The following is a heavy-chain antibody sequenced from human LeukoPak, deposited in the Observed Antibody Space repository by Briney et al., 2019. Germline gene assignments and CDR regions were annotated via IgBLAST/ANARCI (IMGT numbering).Heavy chain of an antibody. D-gene: IGHD5-24*01. J-gene: IGHJ4*02. CDR1: GFTFSSYA. CDR3: AREGDGYPQVYFDY. Sequence: GGSLRLSCAASGFTFSSYAMHWVRQAPGKGLEWVAVISYDGSNKYYADSAKGRFTISRDNSKNTLYLQMNSLRAEDTAVYYCAREGDGYPQVYFDYWGQGTLVTVSS. CDR2: ISYDGSNK. V-gene: IGHV3-30*04.